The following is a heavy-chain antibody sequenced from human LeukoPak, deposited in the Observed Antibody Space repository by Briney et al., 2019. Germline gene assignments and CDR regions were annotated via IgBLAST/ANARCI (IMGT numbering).Heavy chain of an antibody. V-gene: IGHV3-23*01. J-gene: IGHJ4*02. Sequence: PGGSLRLSCEASGFTFLNYAMSWVRQAPGKGLQWVSGISGRDDTTYYTDSPEGSTYYTNSAEGRFTISRDNSKNTVYLQIDSLGVEDTAVYYCAKCMSATGVCLNFDSWGRGILVTVSS. CDR2: ISGRDDTTYYTDSPEGST. CDR1: GFTFLNYA. D-gene: IGHD2-21*02. CDR3: AKCMSATGVCLNFDS.